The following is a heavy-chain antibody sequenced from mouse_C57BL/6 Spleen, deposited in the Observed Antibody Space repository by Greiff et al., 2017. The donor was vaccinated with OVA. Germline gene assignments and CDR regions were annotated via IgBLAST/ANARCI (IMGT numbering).Heavy chain of an antibody. J-gene: IGHJ2*01. Sequence: VQLQQSGAELVKPGASVKMSCKASGYTFTSYWITWVKQRPGQGLEWIGDIYPGSGSTNYNEKFKSKATLTVDPSSSTAYMQLSSLTSEDSAVYYCARGRDYYGSSSYYFDYWGQGTTLTVSS. CDR3: ARGRDYYGSSSYYFDY. V-gene: IGHV1-55*01. D-gene: IGHD1-1*01. CDR2: IYPGSGST. CDR1: GYTFTSYW.